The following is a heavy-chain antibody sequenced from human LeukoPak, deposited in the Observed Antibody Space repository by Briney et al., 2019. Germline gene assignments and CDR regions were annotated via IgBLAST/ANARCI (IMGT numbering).Heavy chain of an antibody. CDR3: ARRITGTTSDSYDY. CDR1: GGSFSGYY. CDR2: INHSGST. D-gene: IGHD1-20*01. J-gene: IGHJ4*02. V-gene: IGHV4-34*01. Sequence: SETLSLTCAVYGGSFSGYYWSWIRQPPGKGLEWIGEINHSGSTYYNPSLKSRVSISVDTSKNQFYLKVIAVTAADTAVYYCARRITGTTSDSYDYWGQGTLVTVSS.